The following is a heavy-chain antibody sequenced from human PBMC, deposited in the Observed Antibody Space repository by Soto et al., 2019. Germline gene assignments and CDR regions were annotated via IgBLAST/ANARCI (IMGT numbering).Heavy chain of an antibody. D-gene: IGHD3-16*01. V-gene: IGHV3-48*01. J-gene: IGHJ3*02. CDR2: ISSSSSTI. Sequence: EVQLVESGGGLVQPGGSLRLSCAASGFTFSSYSMNWVRQAPGKGLEWVSYISSSSSTIYYADSVKGRFTISRDNAKNSLYLQMNSLRAEDTAVYYCARDLDPDIEAWVDAFDIWGQGTMVTVSS. CDR1: GFTFSSYS. CDR3: ARDLDPDIEAWVDAFDI.